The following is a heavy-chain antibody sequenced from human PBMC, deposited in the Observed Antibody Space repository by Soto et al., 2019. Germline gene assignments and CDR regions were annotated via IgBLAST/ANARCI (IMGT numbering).Heavy chain of an antibody. CDR2: ISYDGSNK. Sequence: QAGGSLRLSCAASGFTFSSYAMHWVRQDPGKGLEWVAVISYDGSNKYYADSVKGRFTISRDNSKNTLYLQMNSLRAEDTAVYYCARAGRQQLVRVNYYFDYWGQGTLVNVS. CDR3: ARAGRQQLVRVNYYFDY. D-gene: IGHD6-13*01. CDR1: GFTFSSYA. J-gene: IGHJ4*02. V-gene: IGHV3-30-3*01.